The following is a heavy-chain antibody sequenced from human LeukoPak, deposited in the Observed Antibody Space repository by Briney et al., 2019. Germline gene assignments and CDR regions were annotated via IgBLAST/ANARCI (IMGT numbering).Heavy chain of an antibody. V-gene: IGHV3-11*01. Sequence: GGSLRLSCAASGFTFSDYNMRWIRQAPGKGLEWVSSISRSGSTKYYADSVKGRFTISRDNAKNSLFLQMNSLRAEGTAVYYCAKDLDGSGMYGGTDSWGQGTPVTVSS. CDR1: GFTFSDYN. J-gene: IGHJ4*02. D-gene: IGHD6-19*01. CDR3: AKDLDGSGMYGGTDS. CDR2: ISRSGSTK.